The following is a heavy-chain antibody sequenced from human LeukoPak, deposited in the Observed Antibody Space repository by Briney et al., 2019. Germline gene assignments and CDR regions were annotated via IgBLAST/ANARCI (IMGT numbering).Heavy chain of an antibody. CDR2: ISYDGSNK. D-gene: IGHD3-22*01. CDR1: GLTFSSYA. V-gene: IGHV3-30*04. CDR3: ARDIVSYDSY. J-gene: IGHJ4*02. Sequence: GGSLRLSCAASGLTFSSYAMHWVRQAPGKGLEWVAVISYDGSNKYYADSVKGRFTISRDNSKNTLYLQMNSLRAEDTAVYYCARDIVSYDSYWGQGTLVTVSS.